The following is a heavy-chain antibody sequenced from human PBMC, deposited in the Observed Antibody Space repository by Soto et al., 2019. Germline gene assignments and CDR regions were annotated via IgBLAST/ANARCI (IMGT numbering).Heavy chain of an antibody. CDR3: SRDGRFSESYYYGMDV. Sequence: QVQLVQSGAGVKKPGSSVKVSCKSSGGTFSSYAISWVRQAPGQGLEWVGGIIPSFGTANYAQKFQGRVTITADESTSTAYMELGSLRSEDTAVYYCSRDGRFSESYYYGMDVWGPGTTVTVSS. J-gene: IGHJ6*02. V-gene: IGHV1-69*01. CDR2: IIPSFGTA. CDR1: GGTFSSYA. D-gene: IGHD3-3*01.